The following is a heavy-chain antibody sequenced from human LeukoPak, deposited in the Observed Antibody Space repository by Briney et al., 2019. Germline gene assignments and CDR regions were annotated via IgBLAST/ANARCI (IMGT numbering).Heavy chain of an antibody. CDR1: GVSFSGYY. V-gene: IGHV4-34*01. CDR3: ARDLGPDENWFDP. J-gene: IGHJ5*02. Sequence: SETLSLTCAVYGVSFSGYYWSWVRQPPGKGLEWIGEINHSGSTNYNPSLKSRVTISVDTSKNQFSLKLSSVTAADTAVYYCARDLGPDENWFDPWGQGTLVTVSS. D-gene: IGHD3-16*01. CDR2: INHSGST.